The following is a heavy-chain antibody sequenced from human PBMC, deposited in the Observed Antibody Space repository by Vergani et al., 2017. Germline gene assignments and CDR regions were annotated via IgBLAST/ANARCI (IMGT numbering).Heavy chain of an antibody. D-gene: IGHD3-16*02. CDR1: GFTFSNAW. CDR3: TTHYYDYVWGSYRLYYFDY. CDR2: IKSKTDGGTT. Sequence: EVQLVESGGGLVKPGGSLRLSCAASGFTFSNAWMSWVRQAPGKGLGWVGRIKSKTDGGTTDYAAPVKGRFTISRDDSKNTLYLQMNSLKTEDTAVYYCTTHYYDYVWGSYRLYYFDYWGQGTLVTVSS. J-gene: IGHJ4*02. V-gene: IGHV3-15*01.